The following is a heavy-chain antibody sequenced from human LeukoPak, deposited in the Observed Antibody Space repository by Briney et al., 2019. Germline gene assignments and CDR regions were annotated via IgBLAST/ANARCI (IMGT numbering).Heavy chain of an antibody. V-gene: IGHV4-59*01. CDR3: ARGNADYGDVFDY. CDR1: GGSISSYY. D-gene: IGHD4-17*01. Sequence: KSSETLSLTCTVPGGSISSYYWSWIRQPPGKGLEWIGYIYYSGSTNYNPSLKSRVTISVDTSKNQFSLKLSSVTAADTAVYYCARGNADYGDVFDYGGQGTLVTVSP. J-gene: IGHJ4*02. CDR2: IYYSGST.